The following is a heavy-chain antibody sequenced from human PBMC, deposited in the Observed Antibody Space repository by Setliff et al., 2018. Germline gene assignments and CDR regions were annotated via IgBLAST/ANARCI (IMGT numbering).Heavy chain of an antibody. J-gene: IGHJ6*03. CDR3: ARVRGYSSSSRDFYYHNMEV. Sequence: PSETLSLTCTIFGGSISTVTYYWAWIRQPPGKGLEWIGNVHYSGNTYYKSSPQSRVSISADTSKSQFYLRLSSVTAADTGVYYCARVRGYSSSSRDFYYHNMEVWGKGTTVTVSS. CDR2: VHYSGNT. CDR1: GGSISTVTYY. V-gene: IGHV4-39*01. D-gene: IGHD6-6*01.